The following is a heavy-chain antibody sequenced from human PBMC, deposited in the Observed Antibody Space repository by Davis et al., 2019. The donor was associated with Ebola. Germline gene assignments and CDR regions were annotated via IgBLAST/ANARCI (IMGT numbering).Heavy chain of an antibody. CDR3: VRGSDAYKTGY. J-gene: IGHJ4*02. D-gene: IGHD5-24*01. CDR1: GGSISSYY. CDR2: IYYSGST. Sequence: MPSETLSLTCTVSGGSISSYYWSWIRQPPGKGLEWSGYIYYSGSTNYNPSLKSRVTISIDTSKNQFSLEVRSVTAADTAFYYCVRGSDAYKTGYWGQGTLVTVSS. V-gene: IGHV4-59*01.